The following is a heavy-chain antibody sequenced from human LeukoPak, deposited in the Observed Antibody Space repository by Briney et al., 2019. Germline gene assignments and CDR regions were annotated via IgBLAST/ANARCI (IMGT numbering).Heavy chain of an antibody. CDR1: GFTFSSYG. J-gene: IGHJ4*02. V-gene: IGHV3-33*01. CDR3: ARDSSTVTTGAGY. D-gene: IGHD4-17*01. Sequence: VRSLRLSCAASGFTFSSYGKHWVRQAPGKGLEWVAVIWYDGSNKYYADSVKGRFTISRDNSKNTLYLQMNSLRAEDTAVYYCARDSSTVTTGAGYWGQGTLVTVSS. CDR2: IWYDGSNK.